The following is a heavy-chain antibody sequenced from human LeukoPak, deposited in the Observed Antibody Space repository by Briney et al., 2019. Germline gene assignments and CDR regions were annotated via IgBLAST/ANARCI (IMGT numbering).Heavy chain of an antibody. Sequence: GGSLRLSCAASGFTFRNYDMSWVRQAPGGGLEWVSGITTSSSTYYADSVKGRFTISRDNSKNTLYLQMNSLRAEDTAVYYCAKDGPEITGTAGAQFDYWGQGTLVTVSS. CDR3: AKDGPEITGTAGAQFDY. V-gene: IGHV3-23*01. D-gene: IGHD1-7*01. CDR2: ITTSSST. CDR1: GFTFRNYD. J-gene: IGHJ4*02.